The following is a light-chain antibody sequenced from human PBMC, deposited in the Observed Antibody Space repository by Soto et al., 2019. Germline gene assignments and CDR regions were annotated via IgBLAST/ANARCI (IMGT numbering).Light chain of an antibody. J-gene: IGKJ2*03. V-gene: IGKV1-5*03. CDR2: EAP. CDR3: QHQSHR. CDR1: QSISKW. Sequence: DIPMTQSPSTLSASVGDRVTITCRATQSISKWLAWYQQKPGKATRLLIYEAPSLDSGDPARFSGRGSGTEFGVAISSRQPNDLAKYYSQHQSHRLGQGTRVESK.